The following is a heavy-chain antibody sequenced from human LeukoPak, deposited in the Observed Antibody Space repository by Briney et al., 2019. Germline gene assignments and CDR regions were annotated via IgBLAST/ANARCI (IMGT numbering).Heavy chain of an antibody. CDR1: GGSISSYY. CDR3: AREIPDSSSWFIDY. D-gene: IGHD6-13*01. Sequence: SETLSLTCTVSGGSISSYYWSWIRQPPGKGLEWLGYIYYSGSTNYNPSLKSRVTISVDTSKNQFSLKLSSVTAADTAVYYCAREIPDSSSWFIDYWGQGTLVTVSS. V-gene: IGHV4-59*01. J-gene: IGHJ4*02. CDR2: IYYSGST.